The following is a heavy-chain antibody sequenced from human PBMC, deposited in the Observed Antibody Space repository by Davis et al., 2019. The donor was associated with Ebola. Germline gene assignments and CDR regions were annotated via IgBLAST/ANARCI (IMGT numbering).Heavy chain of an antibody. CDR3: ARVRTTFYYYGMDV. V-gene: IGHV3-74*01. CDR1: GFTFSSYW. CDR2: ISWNSGSI. D-gene: IGHD1-1*01. Sequence: GESLKISCAASGFTFSSYWMSWVRQAPGKGLEWVSGISWNSGSIGYADSVKGRFTISRDNAKNTLYLQMNSLRAEDTAVYYCARVRTTFYYYGMDVWGQGTTVTVSS. J-gene: IGHJ6*02.